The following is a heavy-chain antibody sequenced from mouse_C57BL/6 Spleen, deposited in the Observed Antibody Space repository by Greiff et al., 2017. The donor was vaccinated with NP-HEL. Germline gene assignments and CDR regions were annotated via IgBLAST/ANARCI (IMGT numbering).Heavy chain of an antibody. CDR1: GFSLTSYG. J-gene: IGHJ4*01. CDR3: ARHPDPYYYAMDY. CDR2: IWSDGST. V-gene: IGHV2-6-1*01. Sequence: VHLVESGPGLVAPSQSLSITCTVSGFSLTSYGVHWVRQPPGKGLEWLVVIWSDGSTTYNSALKSRLSISKDNSKSQVFLKMNSLQTDDTAMYYCARHPDPYYYAMDYWGQGTSVTVSS.